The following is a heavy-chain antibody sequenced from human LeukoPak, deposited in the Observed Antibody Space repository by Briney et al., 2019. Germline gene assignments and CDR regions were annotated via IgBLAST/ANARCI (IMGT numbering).Heavy chain of an antibody. CDR3: ARVAAGNTMFDF. CDR2: VFHTGIT. D-gene: IGHD6-19*01. CDR1: GFRISRTHF. V-gene: IGHV4-38-2*01. Sequence: PSETLSLTCVVSGFRISRTHFWGWIPQAPGKEMEWLGSVFHTGITYYNPSVRGRVTISVDTSNNQFSLNLYSATAADTAVCYCARVAAGNTMFDFWGRGTLVAVSS. J-gene: IGHJ4*02.